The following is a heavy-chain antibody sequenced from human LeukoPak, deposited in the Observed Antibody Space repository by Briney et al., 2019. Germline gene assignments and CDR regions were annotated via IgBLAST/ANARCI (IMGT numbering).Heavy chain of an antibody. CDR3: ARADYGAPNY. D-gene: IGHD4-17*01. Sequence: SETLSLTSAVYGGSLSGYYWSWIRQPPGKGLEWIGEINHSGSTNYNPSLKSRVTISVDTSKNQFSLKLSSVTAADTAVYYCARADYGAPNYWGQGNLVTVSS. V-gene: IGHV4-34*01. CDR1: GGSLSGYY. CDR2: INHSGST. J-gene: IGHJ4*02.